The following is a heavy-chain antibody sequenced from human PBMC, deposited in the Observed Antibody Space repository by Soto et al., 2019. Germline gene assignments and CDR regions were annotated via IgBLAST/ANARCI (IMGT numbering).Heavy chain of an antibody. CDR3: ASQQKYGSGSYYKPGYYYYGMDV. CDR2: IYYSGST. Sequence: SETLSLTCTVSGGSISSGGYYWSWIRQHPGKGLEWIGYIYYSGSTYYNPSLKSRVTISVDTSKNQFSLKLSSVTAADTALYYCASQQKYGSGSYYKPGYYYYGMDVWGQGTTVTVSS. CDR1: GGSISSGGYY. D-gene: IGHD3-10*01. J-gene: IGHJ6*02. V-gene: IGHV4-31*03.